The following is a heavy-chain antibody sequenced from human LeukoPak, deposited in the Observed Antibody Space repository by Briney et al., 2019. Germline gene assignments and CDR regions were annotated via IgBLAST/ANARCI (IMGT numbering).Heavy chain of an antibody. Sequence: SETLSLTCTVSGGSIRSYYWSWIRQPPGKGLEWIGEINHSGSTNYNPSLKSRVTISVDTSKNQFSLKLSSVPAADTAVYYCARGTGQYSSGWYPKLPQLGQNWFDPWGQGTLVTVSS. CDR2: INHSGST. J-gene: IGHJ5*02. CDR3: ARGTGQYSSGWYPKLPQLGQNWFDP. CDR1: GGSIRSYY. V-gene: IGHV4-34*01. D-gene: IGHD6-19*01.